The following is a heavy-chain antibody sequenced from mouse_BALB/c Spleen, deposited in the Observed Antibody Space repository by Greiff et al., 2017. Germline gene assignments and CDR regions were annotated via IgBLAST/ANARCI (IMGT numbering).Heavy chain of an antibody. CDR2: ISNGGGST. J-gene: IGHJ3*01. CDR1: GFTFSSYT. Sequence: EVQLVESGGGLVQPGGSLKLSCAASGFTFSSYTMSWVRQTPEKRLEWVAYISNGGGSTYYPDTVKGRFTISRDNAKNTLYLQMSSLKSEDTAMYYCARHGYGAYWGQGTLVTVSA. CDR3: ARHGYGAY. D-gene: IGHD2-2*01. V-gene: IGHV5-12-2*01.